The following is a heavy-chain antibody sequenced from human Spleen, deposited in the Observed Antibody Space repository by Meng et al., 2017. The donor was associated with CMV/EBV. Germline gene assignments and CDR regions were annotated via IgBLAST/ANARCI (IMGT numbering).Heavy chain of an antibody. CDR3: ASSLIAAAGTDYYYGMDV. CDR1: FSDYY. CDR2: ISSSGSTI. J-gene: IGHJ6*02. V-gene: IGHV3-11*04. Sequence: FSDYYMSWIRQAPGKGLEWVSYISSSGSTIYYADSVKGRFTISRDNAKNSLYLQMNSLRAEDTAVYYCASSLIAAAGTDYYYGMDVWGQGTTVTVSS. D-gene: IGHD6-13*01.